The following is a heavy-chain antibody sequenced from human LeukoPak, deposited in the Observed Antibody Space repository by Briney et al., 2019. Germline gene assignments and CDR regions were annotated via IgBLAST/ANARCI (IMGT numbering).Heavy chain of an antibody. CDR1: GFSFSNSS. Sequence: PGGSLRLSCAASGFSFSNSSMNWLRQAPGKGLEWVSSISTGSGYIFQADSVKGRFTISRDNAKNSLYLHMNSLRAEDTAVYYCARVFWVTTLRGVKAFDLWGQGTAVTVSS. V-gene: IGHV3-21*01. CDR2: ISTGSGYI. D-gene: IGHD3-10*01. CDR3: ARVFWVTTLRGVKAFDL. J-gene: IGHJ3*01.